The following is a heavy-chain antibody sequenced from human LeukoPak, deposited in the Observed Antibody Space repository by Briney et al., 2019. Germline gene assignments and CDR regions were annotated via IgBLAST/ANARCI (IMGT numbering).Heavy chain of an antibody. D-gene: IGHD4-17*01. CDR3: AKDRGKDYGVFDY. CDR2: ISSGSGTT. Sequence: PGGSLRLSCAASGFIFSSYGMNWVRQTPGKGLEWISYISSGSGTTYYGDSVQGRFITSRDNAKNSLHLQMNSLRAEDTGVYYCAKDRGKDYGVFDYWGQGILVTVSS. J-gene: IGHJ4*02. CDR1: GFIFSSYG. V-gene: IGHV3-48*01.